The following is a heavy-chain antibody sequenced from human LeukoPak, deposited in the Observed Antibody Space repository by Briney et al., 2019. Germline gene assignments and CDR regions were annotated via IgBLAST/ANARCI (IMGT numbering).Heavy chain of an antibody. CDR2: ISAYNGNT. CDR3: ARIPVVVVAATYWFDP. V-gene: IGHV1-18*01. D-gene: IGHD2-15*01. Sequence: ASVKVSCKASGYTFTSYGISWVRQAPGQGLVWMGWISAYNGNTNYAQKLQGRVTMTTDTSTSTAYMELRSLRSDDTAVYYCARIPVVVVAATYWFDPWGQGTLVTVSS. J-gene: IGHJ5*02. CDR1: GYTFTSYG.